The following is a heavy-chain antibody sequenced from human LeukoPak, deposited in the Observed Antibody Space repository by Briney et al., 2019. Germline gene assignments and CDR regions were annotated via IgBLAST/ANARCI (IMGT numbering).Heavy chain of an antibody. Sequence: ASVKVSCKASGYTFTYRYLRWVRQAPGQALEWMGWITPFNGNTIYAQKFQDRVTITRDRSMSTAYMELSSLRSEDTAMYYCANGPDGYNTYWGQGTLVTVSS. D-gene: IGHD5-24*01. CDR1: GYTFTYRY. V-gene: IGHV1-45*02. CDR2: ITPFNGNT. J-gene: IGHJ4*02. CDR3: ANGPDGYNTY.